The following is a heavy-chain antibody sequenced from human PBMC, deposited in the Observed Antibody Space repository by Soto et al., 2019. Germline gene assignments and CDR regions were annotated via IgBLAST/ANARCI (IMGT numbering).Heavy chain of an antibody. CDR3: ARDAAAAGRGRVDV. CDR2: INHSGST. CDR1: GGSFSGYY. J-gene: IGHJ6*04. V-gene: IGHV4-34*01. Sequence: SETLSLTCAVYGGSFSGYYWSWIRQPPGKGLEWIGEINHSGSTNYNPSLKSRVTISVDRSKNQFSLKLSSVTAADAAVYYCARDAAAAGRGRVDVWGKGTTVTVSS. D-gene: IGHD6-13*01.